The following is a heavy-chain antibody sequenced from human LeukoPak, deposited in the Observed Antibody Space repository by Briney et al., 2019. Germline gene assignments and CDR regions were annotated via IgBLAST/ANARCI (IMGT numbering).Heavy chain of an antibody. CDR3: GSVGPRDAFDI. CDR1: AFTFTSNS. Sequence: GRSMRLSSAPSAFTFTSNSISVVRQAPGKGLEWVSSMSSSSSYIYYADSVKGRFTISRDNAKNSLYLNMRSLRAEDTAVYYCGSVGPRDAFDIWGQGTMVTVSS. J-gene: IGHJ3*02. CDR2: MSSSSSYI. V-gene: IGHV3-21*01.